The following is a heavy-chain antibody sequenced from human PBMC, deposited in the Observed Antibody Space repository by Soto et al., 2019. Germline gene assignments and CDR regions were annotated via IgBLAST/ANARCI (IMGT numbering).Heavy chain of an antibody. CDR3: ARGGVDYYDSSGYYFSPYYFDY. CDR1: GFSLSTGGVG. Sequence: SGPTLVNPTQTLTLTCTFSGFSLSTGGVGVGWIRQPPGKALEWLALIYWDDDKRYSPSLKSRLTITKDTSKNQVVLTMTNMDPVDTATYYCARGGVDYYDSSGYYFSPYYFDYWGQGTLVTVSS. V-gene: IGHV2-5*02. D-gene: IGHD3-22*01. J-gene: IGHJ4*02. CDR2: IYWDDDK.